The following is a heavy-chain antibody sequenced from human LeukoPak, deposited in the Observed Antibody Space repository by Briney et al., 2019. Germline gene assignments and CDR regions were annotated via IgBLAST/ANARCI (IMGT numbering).Heavy chain of an antibody. CDR3: AKFGSSGSPYWSPSDY. V-gene: IGHV3-23*01. Sequence: PGGSLRLSCVASGYTFNTNAMSWGRQAPGKGLEWVSGVSVRVNHTYYASSVKGRFTLSRDNSKTTQYLHMNKLRDTETAVYFCAKFGSSGSPYWSPSDYWGQGILVTVSS. D-gene: IGHD3-10*01. CDR2: VSVRVNHT. J-gene: IGHJ4*02. CDR1: GYTFNTNA.